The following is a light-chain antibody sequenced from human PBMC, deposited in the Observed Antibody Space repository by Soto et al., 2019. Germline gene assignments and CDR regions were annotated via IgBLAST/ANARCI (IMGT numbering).Light chain of an antibody. Sequence: EIVLTQSPGTLSLSPGERATLSCRASQSFSSSYLAWYQQKPGQAPRLLIYGASSRATGIPDRFSGSGSGPDFALTISILEPEDFAVYYCQQYGTSITFGQGTRLE. V-gene: IGKV3-20*01. J-gene: IGKJ5*01. CDR1: QSFSSSY. CDR3: QQYGTSIT. CDR2: GAS.